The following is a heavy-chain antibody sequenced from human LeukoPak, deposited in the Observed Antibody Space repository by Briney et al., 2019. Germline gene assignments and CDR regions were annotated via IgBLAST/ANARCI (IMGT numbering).Heavy chain of an antibody. CDR2: INDGGTYT. V-gene: IGHV3-74*01. CDR3: AREGFYGDDCPSYFDL. D-gene: IGHD2-21*02. CDR1: GFAFREYW. Sequence: GGSLRLSCAASGFAFREYWMHWVRQTPGTGLMWVARINDGGTYTAYADSVKGRFTVSRDNAENTLYLQMNTLRVEDTAIYYCAREGFYGDDCPSYFDLWGRGTLVTVSS. J-gene: IGHJ2*01.